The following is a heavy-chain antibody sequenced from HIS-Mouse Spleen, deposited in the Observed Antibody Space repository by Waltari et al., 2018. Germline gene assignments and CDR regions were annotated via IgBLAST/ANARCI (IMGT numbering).Heavy chain of an antibody. CDR1: GFPFSSYA. J-gene: IGHJ3*02. V-gene: IGHV3-23*01. D-gene: IGHD6-19*01. CDR3: AKDSPYSSGWYETLGDAFDI. Sequence: EVQLLESGGGLVQPGVSLRLSCAASGFPFSSYAMICVRPAPGKGLEWVSAISGSGGSTYYADSVKGRFTISRDNSKNTLYLQMNSLRAEDTAVYYCAKDSPYSSGWYETLGDAFDIWGQGT. CDR2: ISGSGGST.